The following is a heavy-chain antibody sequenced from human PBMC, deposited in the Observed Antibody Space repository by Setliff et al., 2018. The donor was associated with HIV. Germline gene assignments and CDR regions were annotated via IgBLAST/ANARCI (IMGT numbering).Heavy chain of an antibody. Sequence: SETLSLTCTVSGYSISSGYYWGWIRRPPGKGLEWIGNMYHSGNTYYNPSLKSRVTISVDTSKNQFSPKLNSVTAADTAVYYCASRIYYYDSNNFLREEGFDPWGQGTLVTVSS. J-gene: IGHJ5*02. CDR1: GYSISSGYY. CDR2: MYHSGNT. D-gene: IGHD3-22*01. CDR3: ASRIYYYDSNNFLREEGFDP. V-gene: IGHV4-38-2*02.